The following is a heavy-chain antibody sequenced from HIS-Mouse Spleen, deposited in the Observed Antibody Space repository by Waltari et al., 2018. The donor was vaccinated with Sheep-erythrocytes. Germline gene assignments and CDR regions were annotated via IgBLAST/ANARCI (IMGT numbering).Heavy chain of an antibody. V-gene: IGHV3-15*01. J-gene: IGHJ4*02. CDR3: TTEGVGDY. D-gene: IGHD1-26*01. Sequence: EVQLVESGGGLVKPGGSLRLSCAASGFTFSNAWMSWVRQAPGKGLGWVGRIKSKTDGGKTDYAAPGKGRFTISRDDSKNTLYRQMNSLKTEDTAVYYCTTEGVGDYWGQGTLVTVSS. CDR1: GFTFSNAW. CDR2: IKSKTDGGKT.